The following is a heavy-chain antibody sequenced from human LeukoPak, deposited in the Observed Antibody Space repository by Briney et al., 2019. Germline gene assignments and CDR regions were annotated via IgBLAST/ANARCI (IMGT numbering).Heavy chain of an antibody. V-gene: IGHV1-2*02. CDR3: ARVGDCSSTSCYTNPFDY. D-gene: IGHD2-2*01. CDR1: GYTFTGYY. J-gene: IGHJ4*02. CDR2: INPNSGGT. Sequence: GASVKVSCKASGYTFTGYYMHWVRQAPGQGLEWMVWINPNSGGTNYAQKFQGRVTMTRDTSISTAYMELSRLRSDDTAVYYCARVGDCSSTSCYTNPFDYWGQGTLVTVSS.